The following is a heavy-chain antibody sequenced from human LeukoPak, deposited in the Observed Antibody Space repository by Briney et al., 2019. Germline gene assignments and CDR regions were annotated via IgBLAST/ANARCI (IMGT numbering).Heavy chain of an antibody. D-gene: IGHD1-26*01. CDR2: IVPNSGGT. CDR1: GYTFTDYY. CDR3: ARELGINAFDV. J-gene: IGHJ3*01. V-gene: IGHV1-2*02. Sequence: ASVKVSCKTSGYTFTDYYIHWVRQAPGQGLEWMGWIVPNSGGTNYAQKFQGRLTMTTDTSISTAYMELSRLTSDDTTVYYCARELGINAFDVWGQGTLVTVSS.